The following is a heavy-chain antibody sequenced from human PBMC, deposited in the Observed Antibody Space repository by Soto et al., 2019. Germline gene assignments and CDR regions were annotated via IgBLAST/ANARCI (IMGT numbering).Heavy chain of an antibody. J-gene: IGHJ3*02. CDR3: ARGKMELSDAFDI. Sequence: KQSQTLSLTCTVSGGSISSYYWSWIRQPPGKGLEWIGYIYYSGSTNYNPSLKSRVTISVDTSKNQFSLKLSSVTAADTAVYYCARGKMELSDAFDIWGQGTMVTVSS. V-gene: IGHV4-59*01. CDR2: IYYSGST. D-gene: IGHD1-7*01. CDR1: GGSISSYY.